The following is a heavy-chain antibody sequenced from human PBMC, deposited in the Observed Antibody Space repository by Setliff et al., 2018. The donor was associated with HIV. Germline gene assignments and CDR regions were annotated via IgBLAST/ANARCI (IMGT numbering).Heavy chain of an antibody. CDR3: ARSGCHGRSCYSGSVIVY. Sequence: SETLSLTCTVSGDSISSYYWSWIRQPPGKGLEWIGYIYYSGSTNYNPSLKSRVTISVDKSKNRFSLQLTQMAAADTGVYYCARSGCHGRSCYSGSVIVYWGQGTLVTVSS. CDR2: IYYSGST. V-gene: IGHV4-59*08. CDR1: GDSISSYY. J-gene: IGHJ4*02. D-gene: IGHD3-22*01.